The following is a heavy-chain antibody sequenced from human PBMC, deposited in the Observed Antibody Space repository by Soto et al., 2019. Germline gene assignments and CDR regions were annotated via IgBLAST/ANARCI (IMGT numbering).Heavy chain of an antibody. CDR2: IKSKTDGGTT. Sequence: GGSLRLSCAASGFTFSNAWMSWVRQAPGEGLEWVGRIKSKTDGGTTDYAAPVNGRFTISRDDSKNTLDLQMNSLKTEDTAVYYCTTAGVGATYYYYYRMDVWGQGTTVTVSS. V-gene: IGHV3-15*01. CDR1: GFTFSNAW. J-gene: IGHJ6*02. CDR3: TTAGVGATYYYYYRMDV. D-gene: IGHD1-26*01.